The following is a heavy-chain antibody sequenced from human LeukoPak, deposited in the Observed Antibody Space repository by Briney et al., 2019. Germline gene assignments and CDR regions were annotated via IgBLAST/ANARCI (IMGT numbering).Heavy chain of an antibody. V-gene: IGHV3-23*01. J-gene: IGHJ6*02. CDR3: AKDSRESSGHFPYYYYYHYGLDV. D-gene: IGHD3-22*01. CDR2: ISGGGDDT. Sequence: GGSLRLSCAASGFTFSNYAIRWVRQAPGKGLEWVSAISGGGDDTSYADSARGRFTVSRDNSKNTLYLQMNSLRAEDTAVYYCAKDSRESSGHFPYYYYYHYGLDVWGQGTTVTVSS. CDR1: GFTFSNYA.